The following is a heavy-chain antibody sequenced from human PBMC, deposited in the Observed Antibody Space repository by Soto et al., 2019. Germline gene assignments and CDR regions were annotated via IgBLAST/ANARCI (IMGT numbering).Heavy chain of an antibody. CDR1: GGSFSGYY. Sequence: SETLSLTCAVYGGSFSGYYWSWIRQPPGKGLEWIGEINHSGSTNYNPSLKSRVTISVDTSKNQFSLKLSSVTAADTAVYFCARDGYCSSTSCYETNGIDYWGQETLLPISS. CDR2: INHSGST. D-gene: IGHD2-2*01. CDR3: ARDGYCSSTSCYETNGIDY. V-gene: IGHV4-34*01. J-gene: IGHJ4*02.